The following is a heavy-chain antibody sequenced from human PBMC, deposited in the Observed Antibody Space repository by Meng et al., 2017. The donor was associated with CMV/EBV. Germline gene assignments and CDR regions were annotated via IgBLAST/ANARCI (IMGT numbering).Heavy chain of an antibody. CDR2: IKSKTDGGTT. J-gene: IGHJ6*02. D-gene: IGHD3-3*01. CDR1: GLTFSNAW. CDR3: TTDGDNDFWSGYYFPGMDV. Sequence: GESLKISCAASGLTFSNAWMSWVRQAPGKGLEWVGRIKSKTDGGTTDYAAPVKGRFTISRDDSKNTLYLQMNSLKTEDTAVYYCTTDGDNDFWSGYYFPGMDVWGQGTTVTVSS. V-gene: IGHV3-15*01.